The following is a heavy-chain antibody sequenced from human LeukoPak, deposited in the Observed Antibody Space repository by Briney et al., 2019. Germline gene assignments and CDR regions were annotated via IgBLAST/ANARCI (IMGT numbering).Heavy chain of an antibody. CDR3: AKNSNYVDRSGFYYRD. V-gene: IGHV1-24*01. J-gene: IGHJ1*01. CDR1: GYTLTELS. CDR2: FDPEDGET. D-gene: IGHD3-22*01. Sequence: ASVKVSCKVSGYTLTELSMHWVRQAPGKGLEWMGGFDPEDGETSYAQKFQGRVTMTEDTSTNTAYMELSSLRSEDTAVYYCAKNSNYVDRSGFYYRDWGQGTLVTVSS.